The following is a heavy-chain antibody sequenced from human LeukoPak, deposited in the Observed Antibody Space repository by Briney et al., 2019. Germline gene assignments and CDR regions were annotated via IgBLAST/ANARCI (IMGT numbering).Heavy chain of an antibody. CDR1: GFTFSSYA. Sequence: GGSLRLSCAASGFTFSSYAMHWVRQAPGKGLEWVAVISYDGSNKYYADSVKGRFTISRDNAKNTLYLQMNSLRAEDTAVYYCARTVTTTYYYYYYYMDVWGKGTTVTVSS. J-gene: IGHJ6*03. CDR3: ARTVTTTYYYYYYYMDV. D-gene: IGHD4-11*01. V-gene: IGHV3-30-3*01. CDR2: ISYDGSNK.